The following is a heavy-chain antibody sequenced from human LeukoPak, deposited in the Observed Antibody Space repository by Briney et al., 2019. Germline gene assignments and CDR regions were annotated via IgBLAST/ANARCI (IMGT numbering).Heavy chain of an antibody. Sequence: GGSLTLSCAASGFTFSSYSMNWVRQAPGKGLEWVSYISSSSSTIYYADSVKGRFTISRDNAKNSLYLQMNSLRAEDTAVYYCARDWPDIPTWGQGTLVTVSS. CDR1: GFTFSSYS. CDR2: ISSSSSTI. V-gene: IGHV3-48*04. J-gene: IGHJ5*02. D-gene: IGHD2-21*01. CDR3: ARDWPDIPT.